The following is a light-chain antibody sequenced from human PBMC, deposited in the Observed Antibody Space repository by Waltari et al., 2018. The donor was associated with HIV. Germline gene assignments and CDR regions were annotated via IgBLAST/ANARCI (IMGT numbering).Light chain of an antibody. J-gene: IGLJ2*01. CDR3: AAWDASLHVL. CDR2: RNH. Sequence: QSVLTQPPSASGTLGQAVTISCFGSTSNIRSHPVNWYQHLPGAAPKLIIFRNHQRPSGVPDRFSGSQSGTSAFLTITGLLSGDEATYYCAAWDASLHVLFGGGTQLTVV. CDR1: TSNIRSHP. V-gene: IGLV1-44*01.